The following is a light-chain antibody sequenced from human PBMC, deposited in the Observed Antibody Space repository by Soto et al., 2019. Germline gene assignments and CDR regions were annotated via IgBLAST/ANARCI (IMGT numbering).Light chain of an antibody. V-gene: IGKV3-15*01. J-gene: IGKJ1*01. CDR1: QSISRN. CDR3: QQYDNWPPTT. Sequence: EIVMTQSPATLSVSPGDRASLSCRASQSISRNLAWYQQKPGQAPRVLIYGASTRATGIPARFSGSGSGTEFTLTISSLQSEDVAVYYCQQYDNWPPTTFGQGTKVDI. CDR2: GAS.